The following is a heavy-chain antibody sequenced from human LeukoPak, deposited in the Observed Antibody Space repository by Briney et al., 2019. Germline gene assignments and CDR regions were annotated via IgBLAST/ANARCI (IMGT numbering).Heavy chain of an antibody. CDR3: ARDKGGQALIAPLDY. D-gene: IGHD3-16*01. V-gene: IGHV3-48*02. CDR1: GFTFSSYT. CDR2: ISTTSRAI. J-gene: IGHJ4*02. Sequence: PGGSLRLSCAASGFTFSSYTMNWVRQAPGKGLEWVAHISTTSRAIYYADSVRGRFTVSRDNAKNSLSLQMNSLRDEDTAIYYCARDKGGQALIAPLDYWGQGTMVTVSS.